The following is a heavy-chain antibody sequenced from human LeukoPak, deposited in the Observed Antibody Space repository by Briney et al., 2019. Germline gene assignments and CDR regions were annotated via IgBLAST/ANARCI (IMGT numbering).Heavy chain of an antibody. D-gene: IGHD1-26*01. CDR3: ARDRIYSGIYHDTFDI. V-gene: IGHV3-21*01. CDR2: ISSGSTYI. CDR1: GFTFSSYS. J-gene: IGHJ3*02. Sequence: GGSLRLSCAAPGFTFSSYSMSWVRQAPGKGLEWVSSISSGSTYIHYADSMKGRFTISIDNAKNSLYLQMNALRAEDTAVYYCARDRIYSGIYHDTFDIWGHGTMVTVSS.